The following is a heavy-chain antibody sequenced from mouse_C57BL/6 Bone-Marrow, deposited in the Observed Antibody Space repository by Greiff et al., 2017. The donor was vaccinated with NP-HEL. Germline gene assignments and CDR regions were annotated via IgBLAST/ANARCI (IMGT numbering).Heavy chain of an antibody. Sequence: QVQLQQSGAELAKPGASVKLSCKASGYTFTSYWMHWVKQRPGQGLEWIGYINPSSGYTKYNQKFKDKATLTADKSSRTAYMQLSSLTYEDSAVYYRARLYGGAMDYWGQGTSVTVSS. V-gene: IGHV1-7*01. CDR3: ARLYGGAMDY. CDR2: INPSSGYT. J-gene: IGHJ4*01. CDR1: GYTFTSYW. D-gene: IGHD1-1*02.